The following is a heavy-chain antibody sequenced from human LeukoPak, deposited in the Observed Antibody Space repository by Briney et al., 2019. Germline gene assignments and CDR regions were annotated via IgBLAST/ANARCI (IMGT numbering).Heavy chain of an antibody. CDR1: GSSFTSYW. Sequence: GASLKISFRGSGSSFTSYWIGWVRQMPGKGLEWMGIIYPGDSDTRYSPSFQGQVTISADKSISTAYLQWSSLKAADTAMYYCARYSSGWFNRYYYYGMDVWGQGTTVTVSS. CDR2: IYPGDSDT. J-gene: IGHJ6*02. V-gene: IGHV5-51*01. D-gene: IGHD6-19*01. CDR3: ARYSSGWFNRYYYYGMDV.